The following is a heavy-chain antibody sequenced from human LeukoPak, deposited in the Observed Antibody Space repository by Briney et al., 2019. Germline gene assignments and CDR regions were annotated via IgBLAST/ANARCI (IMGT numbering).Heavy chain of an antibody. J-gene: IGHJ4*02. D-gene: IGHD2-15*01. CDR3: ARDLGRVVVAPRVFGY. V-gene: IGHV1-2*02. CDR1: GHTFTGYY. Sequence: ASVKVSCKASGHTFTGYYMHWVRQAPGQGLEWMGWINPNSGGTNYAQKFQGRVTMTRDTSISTAYMELSRLRSDDTAVYYCARDLGRVVVAPRVFGYWGQGTLVTVSS. CDR2: INPNSGGT.